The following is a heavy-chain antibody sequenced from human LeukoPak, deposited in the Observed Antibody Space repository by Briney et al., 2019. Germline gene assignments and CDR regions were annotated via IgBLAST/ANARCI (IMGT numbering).Heavy chain of an antibody. V-gene: IGHV3-23*01. CDR1: GFTFSSYA. CDR3: ASLAAAGTGFDP. J-gene: IGHJ5*02. D-gene: IGHD6-13*01. Sequence: GGSLRLSCAASGFTFSSYAMSWVRQAPGKGLEWVSAISGSGGSTYYADSVKGRFTTSRDNSKNTLYLQMNSLRAEDTAVYYCASLAAAGTGFDPWGQGTLVTVSS. CDR2: ISGSGGST.